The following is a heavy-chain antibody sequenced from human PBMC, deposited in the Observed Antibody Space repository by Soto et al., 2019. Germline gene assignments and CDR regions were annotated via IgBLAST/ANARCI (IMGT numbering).Heavy chain of an antibody. CDR3: ASARYDS. V-gene: IGHV4-34*01. J-gene: IGHJ5*01. CDR1: GGSISTHW. Sequence: NLSLTCAVSGGSISTHWWSWIRQPPGMGLEWIGEINHRGNTNYSPSLKDRVSISKDTSNNQFSLKLTSVTAADTGTYYCASARYDSWGRGILVTVSS. CDR2: INHRGNT.